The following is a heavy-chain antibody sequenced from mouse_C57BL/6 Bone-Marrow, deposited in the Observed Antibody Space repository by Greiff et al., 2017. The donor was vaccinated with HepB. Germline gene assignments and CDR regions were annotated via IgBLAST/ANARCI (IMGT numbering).Heavy chain of an antibody. Sequence: EVKLEESGGGLVKPGGSLKLSCAASGFTFSDYGMHWVRQAPEKGLEWVAYISSGSSTIYYADTVKGRFTISRDNAKNTLFLQMTSLRSEDTAMYYCARSFGGWYFDVWGTGTTVTVSS. CDR2: ISSGSSTI. V-gene: IGHV5-17*01. J-gene: IGHJ1*03. CDR1: GFTFSDYG. D-gene: IGHD3-1*01. CDR3: ARSFGGWYFDV.